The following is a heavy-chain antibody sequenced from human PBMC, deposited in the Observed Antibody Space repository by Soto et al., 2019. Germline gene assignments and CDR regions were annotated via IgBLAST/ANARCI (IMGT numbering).Heavy chain of an antibody. CDR1: GFTFSSYS. J-gene: IGHJ4*02. V-gene: IGHV3-21*01. D-gene: IGHD3-9*01. Sequence: GGSLRLSCAASGFTFSSYSMNWVRQAPGKGLEWVSSISSSSYIYYADSVKGRFTISRDNAKNSLYLQMNSLRAEDTAVYYCARDGYDILTGYPAFDYWGQGTLVTVSS. CDR3: ARDGYDILTGYPAFDY. CDR2: ISSSSYI.